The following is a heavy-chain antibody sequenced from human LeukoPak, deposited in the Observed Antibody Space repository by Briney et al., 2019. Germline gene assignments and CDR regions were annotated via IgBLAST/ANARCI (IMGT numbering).Heavy chain of an antibody. CDR1: GYTFTSYY. V-gene: IGHV1-2*02. Sequence: GASVKVSCKASGYTFTSYYMHWVRQAPGQGLGWMGWINPNSGGTNYAQKFQGRVTMTRDTSISTAYMELSRLRSDDTAVYYCARAVAVAGPPGKNNWFDPWGQGTLVTVSS. CDR3: ARAVAVAGPPGKNNWFDP. D-gene: IGHD6-19*01. J-gene: IGHJ5*02. CDR2: INPNSGGT.